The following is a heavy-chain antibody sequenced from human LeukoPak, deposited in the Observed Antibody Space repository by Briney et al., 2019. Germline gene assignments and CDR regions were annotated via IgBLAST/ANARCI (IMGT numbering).Heavy chain of an antibody. CDR1: GFTFSNYA. V-gene: IGHV3-30-3*01. Sequence: SGGSLRLSCAASGFTFSNYAMHWVRQAPGKGLEWVAVISFDGSNKYYSDSVKGRFTISRDNSKNTLYLQMNSLRAEDTAVYYCASEGYCSSTSCYTGYWGQGTLVTVSS. J-gene: IGHJ4*02. CDR2: ISFDGSNK. CDR3: ASEGYCSSTSCYTGY. D-gene: IGHD2-2*02.